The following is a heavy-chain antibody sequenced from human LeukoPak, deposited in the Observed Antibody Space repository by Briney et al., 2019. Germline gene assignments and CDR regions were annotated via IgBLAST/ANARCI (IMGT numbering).Heavy chain of an antibody. CDR2: INPNSGGT. CDR1: GYTFTGYY. D-gene: IGHD6-19*01. CDR3: ARSQSSGWTGY. Sequence: ASVKVSCKASGYTFTGYYMHWVRQAPGQRLDWMGWINPNSGGTNYAQKFQGRVTMTRDTSISTAYMELSRLRSDDTAVYYCARSQSSGWTGYWGQGTLVTVSS. V-gene: IGHV1-2*02. J-gene: IGHJ4*02.